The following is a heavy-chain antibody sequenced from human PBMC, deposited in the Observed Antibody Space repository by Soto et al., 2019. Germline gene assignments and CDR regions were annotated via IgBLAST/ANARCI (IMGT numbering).Heavy chain of an antibody. CDR3: AREVVVFGVIIPTPMDV. CDR2: ISGSGSTI. V-gene: IGHV3-48*03. J-gene: IGHJ6*02. Sequence: EVQLVESGGGLVRPGGSLRLSCAASGFTFSGYEMNWVRQAPGKGLEWVSYISGSGSTIYYADSLKGRFTISRDNAKDSLYLQMNSLRAEDTAVYYCAREVVVFGVIIPTPMDVWGQGTTVTVSS. D-gene: IGHD3-22*01. CDR1: GFTFSGYE.